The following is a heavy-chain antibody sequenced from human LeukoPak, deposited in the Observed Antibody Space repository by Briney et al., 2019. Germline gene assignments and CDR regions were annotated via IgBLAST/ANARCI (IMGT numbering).Heavy chain of an antibody. V-gene: IGHV3-21*04. D-gene: IGHD2-21*02. Sequence: GGSLTPSCVASAFTFSSYTMSWVRPAPGNWLGWVSAISISSSSTSYPASVKARYTISRDNAKNSLFLQISSLRAGDPAVYYCAPSCGSDCLRSYWGQGGLVAV. J-gene: IGHJ4*02. CDR1: AFTFSSYT. CDR2: ISISSSST. CDR3: APSCGSDCLRSY.